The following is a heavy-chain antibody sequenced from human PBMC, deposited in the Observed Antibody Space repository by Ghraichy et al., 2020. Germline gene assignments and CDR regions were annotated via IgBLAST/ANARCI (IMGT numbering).Heavy chain of an antibody. V-gene: IGHV3-30*04. CDR1: GFTFSSYA. CDR3: ARDRSYYDFWSGFTVDNYYYGMDV. D-gene: IGHD3-3*01. Sequence: GGSLRLSCAASGFTFSSYAVHWVRQAPGKGLEWVAVISYDGSNKYYADSVKGRFTISRDNSKNTLYLQMNSLRAEDTAVYYCARDRSYYDFWSGFTVDNYYYGMDVWGQGTTVTVSS. J-gene: IGHJ6*02. CDR2: ISYDGSNK.